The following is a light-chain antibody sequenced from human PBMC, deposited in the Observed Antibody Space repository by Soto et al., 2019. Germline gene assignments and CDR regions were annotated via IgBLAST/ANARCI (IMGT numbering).Light chain of an antibody. Sequence: EVVMTQSPGAVSVSPGERATLSCRASQSVTSNVAWYQQKPGQAPRLLIYDASYRATGIPARFSGSGSGTDFTLTISSLEPEDFAVYYCQQRSSCPLTFGGGTKVDIK. V-gene: IGKV3-11*01. CDR2: DAS. CDR1: QSVTSN. CDR3: QQRSSCPLT. J-gene: IGKJ4*01.